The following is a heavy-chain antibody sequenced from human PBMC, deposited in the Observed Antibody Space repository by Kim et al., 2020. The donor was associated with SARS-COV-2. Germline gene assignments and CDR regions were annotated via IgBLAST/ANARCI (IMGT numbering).Heavy chain of an antibody. V-gene: IGHV3-21*01. J-gene: IGHJ4*02. CDR3: EYGSGGSDY. CDR2: SYI. Sequence: SYISYADSVKGRFTISRDNAKNSLYLQMNSLRAEDTAVYYCEYGSGGSDYWGQGTLVTVSS. D-gene: IGHD6-19*01.